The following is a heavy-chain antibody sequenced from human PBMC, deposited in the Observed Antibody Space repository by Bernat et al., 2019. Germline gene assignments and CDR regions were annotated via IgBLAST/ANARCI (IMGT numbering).Heavy chain of an antibody. V-gene: IGHV3-21*01. CDR2: ISSSSSYI. J-gene: IGHJ3*02. Sequence: EVQLVESGGGLVKPGGSLRLSCAASGFTFSSYSMNWVRQAPGKGLEWVSSISSSSSYIYYADSVKGRFTITRDNGKNSLYLQMNSLRAEDTAVYYCAREARDTMIVVVSDAFDIWGQGTMVTVSS. CDR1: GFTFSSYS. CDR3: AREARDTMIVVVSDAFDI. D-gene: IGHD3-22*01.